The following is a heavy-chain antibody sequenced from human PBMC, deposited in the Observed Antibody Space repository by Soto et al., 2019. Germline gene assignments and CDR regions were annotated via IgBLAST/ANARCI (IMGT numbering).Heavy chain of an antibody. CDR1: GFPISSTYS. D-gene: IGHD4-17*01. J-gene: IGHJ6*02. CDR3: ARVTMVIRDSDHFGVDV. CDR2: ISHSGTT. Sequence: SETLSLTCLVSGFPISSTYSWGWIRQPPGKGLEWIGSISHSGTTSYSPSLTSRVSISVDTSKNQVSLKLTSVTAADTAVYFCARVTMVIRDSDHFGVDVWGQGTTVTVSS. V-gene: IGHV4-38-2*02.